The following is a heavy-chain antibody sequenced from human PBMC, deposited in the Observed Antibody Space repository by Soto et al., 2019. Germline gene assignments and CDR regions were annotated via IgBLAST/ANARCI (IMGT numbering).Heavy chain of an antibody. CDR3: ARTRIVGATTEIDY. J-gene: IGHJ4*02. CDR1: GGTFSSYA. V-gene: IGHV1-69*13. Sequence: VASVKVSCKASGGTFSSYAISWVRQAPGQGLEWMGGIIPIFGTANYAQKFQGRVTITADESTSTAYMELGSLRSEDTAVYYCARTRIVGATTEIDYWGQGTLVTVSS. D-gene: IGHD1-26*01. CDR2: IIPIFGTA.